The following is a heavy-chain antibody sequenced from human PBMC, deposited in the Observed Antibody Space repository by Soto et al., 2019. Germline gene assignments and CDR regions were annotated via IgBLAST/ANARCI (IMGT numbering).Heavy chain of an antibody. CDR1: GYSFTSYW. Sequence: GESLKISCKGSGYSFTSYWISWVRQMPGKGLEWMGRIDPSDSYTNYSPSFQGHVTISADKSISTAYLQWSSLKASDTAMYYCARTDPNSSSWYYYYYYGMDVWGQGTTVTVYS. J-gene: IGHJ6*02. CDR3: ARTDPNSSSWYYYYYYGMDV. D-gene: IGHD6-13*01. CDR2: IDPSDSYT. V-gene: IGHV5-10-1*01.